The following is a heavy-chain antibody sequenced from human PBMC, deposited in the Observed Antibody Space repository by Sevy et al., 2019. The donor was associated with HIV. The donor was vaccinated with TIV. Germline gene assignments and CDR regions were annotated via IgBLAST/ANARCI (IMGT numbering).Heavy chain of an antibody. D-gene: IGHD3-16*01. CDR1: GYSFSSHW. J-gene: IGHJ6*02. CDR2: IYPGDSDI. V-gene: IGHV5-51*01. Sequence: GESLKISCKGSGYSFSSHWIGWVRQMPGRGLEWMGIIYPGDSDIRYSPSFQGQVTLSASTSIDTAYLQWSSLMASDTAVYYCARFPPTVITENYYYYGMDVWGQGTTVTVSS. CDR3: ARFPPTVITENYYYYGMDV.